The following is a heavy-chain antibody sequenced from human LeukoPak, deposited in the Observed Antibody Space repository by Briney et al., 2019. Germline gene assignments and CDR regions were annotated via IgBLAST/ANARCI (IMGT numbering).Heavy chain of an antibody. D-gene: IGHD3-22*01. CDR2: ISSSSSYI. CDR1: GFTFSSYS. CDR3: ARDPEYYDSSGYGDY. J-gene: IGHJ4*02. V-gene: IGHV3-21*01. Sequence: AGGSLRLPCAASGFTFSSYSMNWVRQAPGKGLEWVSSISSSSSYIYYADSVKGRFTISRDNAKNSLYLQMNSLRAEDTAVYYCARDPEYYDSSGYGDYWGQGTLVTVPS.